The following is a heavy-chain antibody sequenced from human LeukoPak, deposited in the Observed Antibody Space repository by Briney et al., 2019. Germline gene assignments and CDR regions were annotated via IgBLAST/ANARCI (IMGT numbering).Heavy chain of an antibody. D-gene: IGHD2-15*01. V-gene: IGHV1-2*02. CDR2: INPNSGGT. Sequence: ASVKVSCKASGYTFTGYYMHWVRQAPGQGLEWMGWINPNSGGTNYAQKFQGRVTMTRDTSISTAYMELSRLRSDDTAVYYCARESMVVVAATPYYYYYMDVWGKGTTVTISS. J-gene: IGHJ6*03. CDR3: ARESMVVVAATPYYYYYMDV. CDR1: GYTFTGYY.